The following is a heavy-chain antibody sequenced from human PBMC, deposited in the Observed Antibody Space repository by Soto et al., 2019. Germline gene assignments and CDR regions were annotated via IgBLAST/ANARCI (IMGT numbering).Heavy chain of an antibody. J-gene: IGHJ4*02. Sequence: GASVKVSCKASGYTFTSYDISWVRQATGQGLEWMGWMNPNSGNTGYAQKFQGRVTMTRNTSISTAYMELSSLRSEDTAVYYCARCRSSSCYFDYWGQGTLVTVSS. CDR1: GYTFTSYD. CDR3: ARCRSSSCYFDY. CDR2: MNPNSGNT. D-gene: IGHD6-6*01. V-gene: IGHV1-8*01.